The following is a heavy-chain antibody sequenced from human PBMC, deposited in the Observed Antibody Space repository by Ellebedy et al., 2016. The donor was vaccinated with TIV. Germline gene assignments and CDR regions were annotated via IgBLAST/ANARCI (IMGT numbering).Heavy chain of an antibody. CDR1: GFIFSSYA. CDR3: AKGYWRDAFDI. V-gene: IGHV3-23*01. D-gene: IGHD3-3*01. CDR2: LSASGGST. Sequence: GESLKISXAASGFIFSSYAMSWVRQAPGKGLEWVSSLSASGGSTYYADSVRGRTTISRDNSKNTLYLQMNSLRAEDTAVYYCAKGYWRDAFDIWGQGTMVTVSS. J-gene: IGHJ3*02.